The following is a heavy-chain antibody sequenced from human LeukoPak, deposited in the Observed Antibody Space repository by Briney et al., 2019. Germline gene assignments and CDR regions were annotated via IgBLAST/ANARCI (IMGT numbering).Heavy chain of an antibody. CDR2: ISSSSSYI. J-gene: IGHJ3*02. V-gene: IGHV3-21*01. D-gene: IGHD4-23*01. CDR1: GFTFTNYG. CDR3: ARDPPTTVVTRGAFDI. Sequence: PGGSLRLSCAASGFTFTNYGFSWVRQAPGKGLEWVSSISSSSSYIYYADSVKGRFTISRDNAKNSLYLQMNSLRAEDTAVYYCARDPPTTVVTRGAFDIWGQGTMVTVSS.